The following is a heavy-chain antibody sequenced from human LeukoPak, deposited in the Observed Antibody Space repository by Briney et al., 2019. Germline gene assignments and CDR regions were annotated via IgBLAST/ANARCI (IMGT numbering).Heavy chain of an antibody. V-gene: IGHV3-9*01. Sequence: TGGSLRLSCAASGFTFDDYAMHWVRQAPGKGLEWVSGISWNSGSIGYADSVKGRFTISRDNAKNSLYLQMNSLRAEDTALYYCAILYGGYDPTIDYWGQGTLVTVSS. CDR3: AILYGGYDPTIDY. CDR2: ISWNSGSI. CDR1: GFTFDDYA. J-gene: IGHJ4*02. D-gene: IGHD4-17*01.